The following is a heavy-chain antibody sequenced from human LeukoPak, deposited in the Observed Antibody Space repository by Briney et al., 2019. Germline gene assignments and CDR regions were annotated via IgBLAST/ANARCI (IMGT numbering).Heavy chain of an antibody. CDR3: AKDRIVIVGGIRGPAVRWKNAFDI. CDR2: ISGSGTGT. V-gene: IGHV3-23*01. D-gene: IGHD1-26*01. Sequence: GGGLRVSCAESGVTFSSYAMSWGRQAPGRGLEWVSGISGSGTGTYYADSVKGRFTISRDSSKNTLYLQMNSLRAEDTALYYCAKDRIVIVGGIRGPAVRWKNAFDIWGQGTMVTVSS. CDR1: GVTFSSYA. J-gene: IGHJ3*02.